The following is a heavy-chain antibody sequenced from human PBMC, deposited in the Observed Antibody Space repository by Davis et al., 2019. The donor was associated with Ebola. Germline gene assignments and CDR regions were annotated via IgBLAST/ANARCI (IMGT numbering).Heavy chain of an antibody. CDR2: IYYSGST. CDR1: GGSISSGGYY. J-gene: IGHJ4*02. Sequence: PGGSLRLSCTVSGGSISSGGYYWSWIRQPPGKGLEWIGYIYYSGSTNYNPSLKSRVTISVDTSKNQFSLKLSSVTAADTAVYYCARRGSSGWYNYWGQGTLVTVSS. V-gene: IGHV4-61*08. D-gene: IGHD6-19*01. CDR3: ARRGSSGWYNY.